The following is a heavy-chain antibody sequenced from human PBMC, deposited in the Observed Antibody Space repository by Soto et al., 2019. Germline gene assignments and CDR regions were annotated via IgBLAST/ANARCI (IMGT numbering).Heavy chain of an antibody. CDR2: ISVYNGNT. CDR3: ARRRHRPAASTPYYYYSMDV. J-gene: IGHJ6*03. V-gene: IGHV1-18*01. CDR1: GYTFSSYG. D-gene: IGHD2-2*01. Sequence: QIQLVQSEAEVKKPGASVKVSCKASGYTFSSYGISWLRQAPGKGLEWMGWISVYNGNTNYAQKLQGRVTVTTDTSTSKDDMELRGLRSHDTAVYYCARRRHRPAASTPYYYYSMDVWGKGTTVTVSS.